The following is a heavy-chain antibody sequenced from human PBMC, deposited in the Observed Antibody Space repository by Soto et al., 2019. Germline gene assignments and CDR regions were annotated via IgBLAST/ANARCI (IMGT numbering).Heavy chain of an antibody. CDR2: ISYDASNK. CDR1: GFTFSSHA. CDR3: AKAFGSSSTTCSESWGYYYYALAV. V-gene: IGHV3-30*18. Sequence: QVQLVESGGGVVQPGRSLRLSCAASGFTFSSHAMHWVRQAPGKGLEWVAVISYDASNKYYADSVKGRFTISRDNSKNTLYLQLNSLRVEVTAVYYCAKAFGSSSTTCSESWGYYYYALAVWGQGTTVTVSS. D-gene: IGHD2-2*01. J-gene: IGHJ6*02.